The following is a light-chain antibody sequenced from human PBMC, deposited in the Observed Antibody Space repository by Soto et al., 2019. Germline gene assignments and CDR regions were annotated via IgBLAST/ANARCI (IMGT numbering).Light chain of an antibody. CDR2: GAS. Sequence: DIVLTPSPGTLSLSPGERATLSCRASQSVSSSYLAWYQQKPGQAPRLLIYGASSRATGIPDRFSGSGSGTDFTLTISRLEPEDFAVYYCQKYGSSPRTFGQGTKVDI. CDR1: QSVSSSY. V-gene: IGKV3-20*01. J-gene: IGKJ1*01. CDR3: QKYGSSPRT.